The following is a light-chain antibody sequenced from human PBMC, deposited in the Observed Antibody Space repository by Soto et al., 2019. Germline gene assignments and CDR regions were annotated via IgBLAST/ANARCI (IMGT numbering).Light chain of an antibody. CDR3: QLHVPSLPGYT. CDR2: AVS. V-gene: IGKV3-20*01. J-gene: IGKJ2*01. CDR1: QSVSSSH. Sequence: EIVLTQSPGTLSLSPGKRATLSCRTSQSVSSSHLAWYQQKSGHAPRLLIYAVSSRATGIPDRFSGSGSGTDFTLTINRLEPEDFAVYYCQLHVPSLPGYTFGQGTKLETK.